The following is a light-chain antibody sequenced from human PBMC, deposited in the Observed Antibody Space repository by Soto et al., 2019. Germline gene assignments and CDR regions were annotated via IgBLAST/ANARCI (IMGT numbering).Light chain of an antibody. J-gene: IGLJ1*01. V-gene: IGLV1-40*01. CDR2: GNS. CDR1: SSNIGAGYD. Sequence: SALKQPPSVYGAPGQRVTISCTGSSSNIGAGYDVHWYQQLPGTAPKLLIYGNSNRPSGVPDRFSGSKSGTSASLAITGLQAEDDADHHCQSYDSSLSGSYVFGTGTKVTVL. CDR3: QSYDSSLSGSYV.